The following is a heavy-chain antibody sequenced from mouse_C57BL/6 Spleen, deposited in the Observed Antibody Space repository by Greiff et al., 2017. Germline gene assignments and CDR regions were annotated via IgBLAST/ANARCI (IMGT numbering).Heavy chain of an antibody. Sequence: EVNLVESGGGLVKPGGSLKLSCAASGFTFSDYGMHWVRQAPEKGLEWVAYISSGSSTIYYADTVKGRFTISRDNAKNTLFLQMTSLRSEDTAMYYCARNYYGSSFWFAYWGQGTLVTVSA. V-gene: IGHV5-17*01. CDR3: ARNYYGSSFWFAY. CDR2: ISSGSSTI. CDR1: GFTFSDYG. D-gene: IGHD1-1*01. J-gene: IGHJ3*01.